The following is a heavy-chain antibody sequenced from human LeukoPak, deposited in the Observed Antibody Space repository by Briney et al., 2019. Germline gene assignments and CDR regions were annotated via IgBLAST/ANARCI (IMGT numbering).Heavy chain of an antibody. J-gene: IGHJ4*02. V-gene: IGHV1-24*01. D-gene: IGHD6-19*01. CDR1: GYTLTELS. CDR2: FDPEDGET. CDR3: ATGGLQWRRYFDY. Sequence: GASVKVSCKVSGYTLTELSMHWVRQAPGKGLEWMGGFDPEDGETIYAQKFQSRVTMTEDTSTDTAYMELSSLRSEDTAVYYCATGGLQWRRYFDYWGQGTLVTVSS.